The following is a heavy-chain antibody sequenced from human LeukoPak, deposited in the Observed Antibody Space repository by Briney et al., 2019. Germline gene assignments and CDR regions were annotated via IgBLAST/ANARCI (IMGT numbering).Heavy chain of an antibody. CDR3: ARVRPNYYYYMDV. CDR1: GVSVSGYY. V-gene: IGHV4-34*01. CDR2: INHSGST. J-gene: IGHJ6*03. Sequence: PSETLSLTCAVYGVSVSGYYWSWIRQPPGKGREWIGEINHSGSTNYNPSLKSRVTISVDTSNNQFSLKLSSVTAADTAVYYCARVRPNYYYYMDVWGKGTTFTVSS.